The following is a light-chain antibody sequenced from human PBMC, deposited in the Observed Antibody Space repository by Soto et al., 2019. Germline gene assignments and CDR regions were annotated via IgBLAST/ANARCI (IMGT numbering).Light chain of an antibody. CDR2: DVS. CDR3: SSYSSSSTYI. V-gene: IGLV2-14*01. Sequence: QSVLTQPASVSGSPGQSITISCTGTSSDVGGYNSVSWYQQHPGKAPKLMIYDVSNRPSGVSNRFSGSKSGKTASLTISGLQAADEADYYCSSYSSSSTYIFGTGTKLTVL. J-gene: IGLJ1*01. CDR1: SSDVGGYNS.